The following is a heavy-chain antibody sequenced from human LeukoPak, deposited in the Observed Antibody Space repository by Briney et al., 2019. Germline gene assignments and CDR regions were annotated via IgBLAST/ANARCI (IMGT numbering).Heavy chain of an antibody. CDR1: GFIFTNYF. Sequence: GGSLRLSCAASGFIFTNYFMSWVRQAPGKGLEWVASIKHDGSEKYYVDSVRGRFTISRDNSKNTLYLQMNSLRAEDTAVYYCARGGRYYYDSSGYYSYWGQGTLVTVSS. CDR2: IKHDGSEK. V-gene: IGHV3-7*01. CDR3: ARGGRYYYDSSGYYSY. D-gene: IGHD3-22*01. J-gene: IGHJ4*02.